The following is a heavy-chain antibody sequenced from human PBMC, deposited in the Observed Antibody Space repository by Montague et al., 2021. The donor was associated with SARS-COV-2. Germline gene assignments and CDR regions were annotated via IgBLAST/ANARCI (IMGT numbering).Heavy chain of an antibody. V-gene: IGHV4-39*01. CDR1: GASISSRSYY. CDR2: KYYSGST. Sequence: SETLSLTCTVSGASISSRSYYWGWIRQPPGKGLEWIGFKYYSGSTYYNPTLKSRVTISVDTSKSQFSLKLSSVTAADTAVYYCASPTYYYDSSGSDAFDIWGQGTMVTVSS. CDR3: ASPTYYYDSSGSDAFDI. J-gene: IGHJ3*02. D-gene: IGHD3-22*01.